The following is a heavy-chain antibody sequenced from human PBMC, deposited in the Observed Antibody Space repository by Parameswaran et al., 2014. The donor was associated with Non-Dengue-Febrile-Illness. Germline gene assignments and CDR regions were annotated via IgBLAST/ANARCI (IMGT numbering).Heavy chain of an antibody. Sequence: WVRQAPGQGLEWMGWISAYNGNTNYAQKLQGRVTMTTDTSTSTAYMELRSLRSDDTAVYYCARDVSTGGPVSRNWFDPWGQGTLVTVSS. J-gene: IGHJ5*02. D-gene: IGHD1-26*01. CDR3: ARDVSTGGPVSRNWFDP. V-gene: IGHV1-18*01. CDR2: ISAYNGNT.